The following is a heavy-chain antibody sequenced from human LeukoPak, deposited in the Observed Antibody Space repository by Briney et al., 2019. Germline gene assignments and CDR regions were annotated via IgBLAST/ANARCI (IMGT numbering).Heavy chain of an antibody. D-gene: IGHD6-19*01. V-gene: IGHV6-1*01. CDR1: GDSFSSKNAA. Sequence: SQTLSLTCAVSGDSFSSKNAAWNWLRQSPSRGLEWLGRTYYRSKWYNDNAESVKGRISINPDTSKNQFSLQLNSVTPEDTAVYYCARGFSSGWLDYWGRGTLVTVSS. CDR3: ARGFSSGWLDY. CDR2: TYYRSKWYN. J-gene: IGHJ4*02.